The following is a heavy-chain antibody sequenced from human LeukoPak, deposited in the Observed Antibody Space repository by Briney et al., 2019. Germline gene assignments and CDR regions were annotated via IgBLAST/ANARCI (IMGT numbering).Heavy chain of an antibody. J-gene: IGHJ4*02. CDR1: GFTFSSYE. V-gene: IGHV3-48*03. CDR3: ARDPGFGF. Sequence: GGSLRLSCAASGFTFSSYEMNWVRQSPGKGLEWVSYISNSGNNIYYADSVKGRFTISRDNAKNSLYLQMNSLRAEDTAVYYCARDPGFGFWGQGTRVTVS. D-gene: IGHD3-10*01. CDR2: ISNSGNNI.